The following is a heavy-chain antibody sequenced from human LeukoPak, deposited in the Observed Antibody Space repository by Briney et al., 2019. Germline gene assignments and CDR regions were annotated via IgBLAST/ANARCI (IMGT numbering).Heavy chain of an antibody. CDR1: GYTFTSHS. CDR3: ARDKSRDYTFDP. CDR2: ISAYNGDT. Sequence: ASVTVSCEASGYTFTSHSIVWVRQAPGQGLEWMGWISAYNGDTRYAQKLQGRVTMTTDTSTSTAYMELRSLRSDDTAVYYCARDKSRDYTFDPWGQGTLVTVSS. D-gene: IGHD4-11*01. J-gene: IGHJ5*02. V-gene: IGHV1-18*01.